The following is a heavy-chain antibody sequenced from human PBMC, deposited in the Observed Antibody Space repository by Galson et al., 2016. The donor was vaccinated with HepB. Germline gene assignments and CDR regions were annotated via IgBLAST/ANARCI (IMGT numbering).Heavy chain of an antibody. CDR2: IRTEPFNYAT. J-gene: IGHJ4*02. D-gene: IGHD6-19*01. CDR3: TRQGKTSLAGTGFDD. Sequence: SLRLSCAGSGFTFSDAAMYWVRQASGKGLEFVGRIRTEPFNYATIYGASVKGRFTISRDDSKSTVYLQMNSLKTEDSAVYYCTRQGKTSLAGTGFDDWGQGARVTVSS. V-gene: IGHV3-73*01. CDR1: GFTFSDAA.